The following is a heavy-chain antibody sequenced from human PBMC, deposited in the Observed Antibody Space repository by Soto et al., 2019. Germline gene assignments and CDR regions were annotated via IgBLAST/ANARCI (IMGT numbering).Heavy chain of an antibody. J-gene: IGHJ4*02. CDR1: GFTFTSYT. Sequence: EVQLLESGGGLVQPGESLRLSCAASGFTFTSYTMTWVRQAPGKGLEWVSGISGSGSSTYYADSVKGRFTISRDSSKSALYLQMNSLRAEDTAVYYCAKEGVRYCSGVSCYGILGFWGQGTLVTVSS. CDR3: AKEGVRYCSGVSCYGILGF. CDR2: ISGSGSST. V-gene: IGHV3-23*01. D-gene: IGHD2-15*01.